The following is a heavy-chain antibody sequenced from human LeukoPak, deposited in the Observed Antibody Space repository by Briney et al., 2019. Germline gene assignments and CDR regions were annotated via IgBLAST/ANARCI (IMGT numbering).Heavy chain of an antibody. CDR1: GFTFISSW. CDR3: ATDLHFGYCTATSCANY. J-gene: IGHJ4*02. Sequence: GGSLRLSCAASGFTFISSWVTWVRQAPGKGLEWDGRIRSTPDGGATDYAAPVKGRFTISRDDSKNTLYLQMSSLRTEDTAVYYCATDLHFGYCTATSCANYWGQGTLVTVSS. CDR2: IRSTPDGGAT. V-gene: IGHV3-15*01. D-gene: IGHD2-2*03.